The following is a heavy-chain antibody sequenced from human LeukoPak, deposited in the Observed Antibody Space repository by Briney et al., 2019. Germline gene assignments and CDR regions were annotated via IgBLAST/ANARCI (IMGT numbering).Heavy chain of an antibody. CDR2: IASKTDGGAT. D-gene: IGHD3-10*01. CDR3: TTGIRGD. CDR1: GLTVTDAW. V-gene: IGHV3-15*07. Sequence: PGGSLRLSCSASGLTVTDAWMNWVRQAPGEGLDWVGRIASKTDGGATDYAAPVKGRFTISRDDSKNTLNLQMNSLKTEDTAVYYCTTGIRGDWGQGTLVTVSS. J-gene: IGHJ4*02.